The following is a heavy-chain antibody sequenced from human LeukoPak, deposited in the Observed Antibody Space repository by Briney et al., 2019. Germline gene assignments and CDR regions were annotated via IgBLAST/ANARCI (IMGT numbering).Heavy chain of an antibody. D-gene: IGHD2-15*01. CDR1: GGSLSSSSHY. J-gene: IGHJ4*02. Sequence: SETLSLTCTVSGGSLSSSSHYWAWIRQPPGKGLEWIANIYYSGNTYYNPSLKSRVTISLDMSKNHFSLKLSSVTAADTAVYYCARLPRYCSGGSCKPYDYWGQGALVTVSS. CDR3: ARLPRYCSGGSCKPYDY. CDR2: IYYSGNT. V-gene: IGHV4-39*02.